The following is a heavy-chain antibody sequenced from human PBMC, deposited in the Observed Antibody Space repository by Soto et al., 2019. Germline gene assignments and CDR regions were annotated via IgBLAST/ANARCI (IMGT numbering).Heavy chain of an antibody. D-gene: IGHD5-12*01. CDR3: ARGNHRWLQLWYFDL. CDR1: GYTFTSYA. J-gene: IGHJ2*01. V-gene: IGHV1-3*01. Sequence: GASVKVSCKASGYTFTSYAMHWVRQAPGQRLEWMGWINAGNGNTKYPQKFQGRVTITRDTSASTAYMELSSLRSEDTAVYYCARGNHRWLQLWYFDLWGRGTLVTVSS. CDR2: INAGNGNT.